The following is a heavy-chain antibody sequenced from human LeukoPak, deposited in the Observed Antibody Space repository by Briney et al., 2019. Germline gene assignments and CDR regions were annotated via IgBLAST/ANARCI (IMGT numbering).Heavy chain of an antibody. J-gene: IGHJ4*02. CDR2: VNQDGNEK. Sequence: GGSLRLSCAASGFTLSTYWMSWVRQAPGKGLEWVAKVNQDGNEKYYVDPVKGRFTISRDNAKNSLYLQMNSLRSEDTAVYYCATDTAGFDYWGQGTLVTVSS. D-gene: IGHD6-13*01. CDR3: ATDTAGFDY. CDR1: GFTLSTYW. V-gene: IGHV3-7*05.